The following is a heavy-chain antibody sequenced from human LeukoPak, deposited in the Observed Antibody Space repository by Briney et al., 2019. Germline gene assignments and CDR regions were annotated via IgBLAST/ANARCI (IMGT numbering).Heavy chain of an antibody. CDR3: ARVPNGDYVIWFDP. D-gene: IGHD4-17*01. CDR1: GFTFTSYW. Sequence: PGGSLRLSCAASGFTFTSYWMTWVRQAPGTGLELVANIKEDGSEKYYVDSVKGRFTISRDNAKNSLYLQMNSLRAEDTAVYYCARVPNGDYVIWFDPWGQGTLVTVSS. V-gene: IGHV3-7*01. J-gene: IGHJ5*02. CDR2: IKEDGSEK.